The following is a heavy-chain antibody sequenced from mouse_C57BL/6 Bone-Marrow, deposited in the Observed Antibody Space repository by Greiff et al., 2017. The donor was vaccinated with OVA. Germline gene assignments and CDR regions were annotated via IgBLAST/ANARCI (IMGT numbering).Heavy chain of an antibody. CDR1: GFNIKDYY. V-gene: IGHV14-1*01. CDR2: IDPEDGDT. Sequence: EVHLVESGAELVRPGASVKLSCTASGFNIKDYYMHWVKQRPEQGLEWIGRIDPEDGDTEYAPKFQGKATMTADTSSNTAYLQLSSLTSEDTAVYYCTTFYYYGSSSAWFAYWGQGTLVTVSA. D-gene: IGHD1-1*01. CDR3: TTFYYYGSSSAWFAY. J-gene: IGHJ3*01.